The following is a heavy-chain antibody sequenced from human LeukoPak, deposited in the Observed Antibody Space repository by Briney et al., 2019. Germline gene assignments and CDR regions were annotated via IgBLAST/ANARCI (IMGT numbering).Heavy chain of an antibody. CDR3: ARHYYGSGSYDTDY. Sequence: SETLSLTCNVSGGSISSGGYYWSWIRQPPGKGLEWIGYIYHSGSTYYNPSLKSRVTISVDRSKNQFSLKLSSVTAADTAVYYCARHYYGSGSYDTDYWGQGTLVTVSS. V-gene: IGHV4-30-2*01. J-gene: IGHJ4*02. CDR2: IYHSGST. D-gene: IGHD3-10*01. CDR1: GGSISSGGYY.